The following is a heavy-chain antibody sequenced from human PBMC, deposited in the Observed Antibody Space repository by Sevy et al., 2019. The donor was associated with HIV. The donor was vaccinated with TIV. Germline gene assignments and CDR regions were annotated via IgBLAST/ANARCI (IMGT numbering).Heavy chain of an antibody. Sequence: ASVKVSCKASGYTFTNYGISWVRQAPGQGLAWMGWISAYSGNTDYAQKLQGRVTMTTDTSTSTAYMELRSLRSDDTAVYYCARIAVTGPHGGMDVWGQGTTVTVSS. V-gene: IGHV1-18*01. CDR3: ARIAVTGPHGGMDV. J-gene: IGHJ6*02. CDR2: ISAYSGNT. CDR1: GYTFTNYG. D-gene: IGHD6-19*01.